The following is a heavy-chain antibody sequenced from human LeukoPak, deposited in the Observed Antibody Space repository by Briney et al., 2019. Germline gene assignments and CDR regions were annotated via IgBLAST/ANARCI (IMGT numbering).Heavy chain of an antibody. CDR1: GGSISSYY. V-gene: IGHV4-59*01. CDR3: ARADSSGYPYYFDY. D-gene: IGHD3-22*01. CDR2: IYYSGST. Sequence: SETLSLTCTVAGGSISSYYWSWIRQPPGKGLGWIGYIYYSGSTNYNPSLKSRVTISVDTSKNQFSLKLSSVTAADTAVYYCARADSSGYPYYFDYWGQGTLVTVSS. J-gene: IGHJ4*02.